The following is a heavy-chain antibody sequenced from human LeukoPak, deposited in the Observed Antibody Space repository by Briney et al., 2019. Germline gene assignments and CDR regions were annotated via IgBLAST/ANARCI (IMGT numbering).Heavy chain of an antibody. CDR1: GFTVSSYE. Sequence: PGGSLRLSCAASGFTVSSYEMNWVRQAPGKGLEWVSYISSSGSVKFYADSVKGRFTISRDNAKNSLYLQMNSLRAEDTAVYYCARGDSSGYYSYGMDVWGQGTTVTVSS. D-gene: IGHD3-22*01. CDR2: ISSSGSVK. V-gene: IGHV3-48*03. J-gene: IGHJ6*02. CDR3: ARGDSSGYYSYGMDV.